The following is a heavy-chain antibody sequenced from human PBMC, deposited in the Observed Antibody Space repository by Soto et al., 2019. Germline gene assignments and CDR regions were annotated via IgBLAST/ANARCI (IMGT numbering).Heavy chain of an antibody. CDR2: ISAYNGNT. Sequence: ASVKVSCKASGYTFTSYGISWVRQAPGQGLEWMGWISAYNGNTNYAQKLQGRVTMTTDTSKNQFSLKLSSVTAADTAVYYCAKVGTHSYGYSWANYYYYYYMDCWGQGTTVTVSS. D-gene: IGHD5-18*01. CDR1: GYTFTSYG. CDR3: AKVGTHSYGYSWANYYYYYYMDC. J-gene: IGHJ6*03. V-gene: IGHV1-18*01.